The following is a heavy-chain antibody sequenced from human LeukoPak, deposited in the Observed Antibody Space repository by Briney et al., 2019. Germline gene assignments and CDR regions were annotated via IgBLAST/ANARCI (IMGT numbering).Heavy chain of an antibody. J-gene: IGHJ6*03. D-gene: IGHD6-25*01. CDR2: IYSGGST. V-gene: IGHV3-66*01. CDR1: GFTVSSNY. Sequence: GGSLRLSCAASGFTVSSNYMSWVRQAPGKGLEWVSVIYSGGSTYYAGSVKGRFTISRDNSKNTLYLQMNSLRAEVTAVYYCARDRGRYYMDVWGKGTTVTVSS. CDR3: ARDRGRYYMDV.